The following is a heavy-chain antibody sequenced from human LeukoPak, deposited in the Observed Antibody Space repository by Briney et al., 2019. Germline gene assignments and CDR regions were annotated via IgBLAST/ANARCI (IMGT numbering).Heavy chain of an antibody. CDR2: IKKDGSEM. CDR1: GFTFSSYW. Sequence: LAGGSLRLSCAASGFTFSSYWMSWVRQAPGKGLEWVANIKKDGSEMYYVDSVKGRLTISRDNAKNSLYLQMNSLRAEDTAVYYCEGSAGYWGQGTLVTVSS. J-gene: IGHJ4*02. CDR3: EGSAGY. V-gene: IGHV3-7*01.